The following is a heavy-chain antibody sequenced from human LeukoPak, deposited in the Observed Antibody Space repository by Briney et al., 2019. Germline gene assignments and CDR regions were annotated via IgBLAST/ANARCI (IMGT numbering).Heavy chain of an antibody. CDR1: GCSISSYY. D-gene: IGHD1-1*01. Sequence: SETLSLTCTVSGCSISSYYWSRIRQPPGKGLEWIGYIYYSGSTNYNPSLKSRVTISVYTSKNQFSLKLSSVTAADTAVYYCARPGHSYYYMDVWGKGTTVTVSS. J-gene: IGHJ6*03. CDR3: ARPGHSYYYMDV. CDR2: IYYSGST. V-gene: IGHV4-59*01.